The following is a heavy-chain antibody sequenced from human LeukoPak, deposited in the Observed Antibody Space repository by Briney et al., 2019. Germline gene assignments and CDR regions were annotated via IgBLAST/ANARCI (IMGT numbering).Heavy chain of an antibody. Sequence: GRSLRLSCEASEFIFSRYAMHWVRQAPGKGLEWVAVISSDEDNEYYADSVKGRFTISRDNSKSTLYLQMNSLRPEDTAVFYCARAYGYSYALDSWGQGTLVIVSS. CDR2: ISSDEDNE. J-gene: IGHJ4*02. D-gene: IGHD5-12*01. V-gene: IGHV3-30*04. CDR1: EFIFSRYA. CDR3: ARAYGYSYALDS.